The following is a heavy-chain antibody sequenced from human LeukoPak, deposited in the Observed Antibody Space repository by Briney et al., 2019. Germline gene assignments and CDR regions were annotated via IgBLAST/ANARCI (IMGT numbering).Heavy chain of an antibody. D-gene: IGHD5-18*01. V-gene: IGHV4-39*01. Sequence: PSETLSLTCTVSGGSISSSSAYWCWIRQLPGKGLEWIGSIYYSKNTYYNPSLKSRVTISADTSENQFSLTLGSVSATDTAVYYCVSPRGFSYGYFDYWGQGTLVTVSS. CDR1: GGSISSSSAY. CDR2: IYYSKNT. J-gene: IGHJ4*02. CDR3: VSPRGFSYGYFDY.